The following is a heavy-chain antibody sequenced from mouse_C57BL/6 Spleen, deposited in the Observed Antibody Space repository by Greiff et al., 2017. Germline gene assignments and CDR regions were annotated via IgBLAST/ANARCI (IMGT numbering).Heavy chain of an antibody. CDR2: IDPNSGGT. V-gene: IGHV1-72*01. D-gene: IGHD1-1*01. Sequence: QVHVKQPEAELVKPGASVKLSCKASGYTFTSYWMHWVKQRPGRGLEWIGRIDPNSGGTKYNEKFKSKATLTVDKPSSTAYMQLSSLTSEDSAVYYCALLLHYAMDYWGQGTSVTVSS. CDR3: ALLLHYAMDY. J-gene: IGHJ4*01. CDR1: GYTFTSYW.